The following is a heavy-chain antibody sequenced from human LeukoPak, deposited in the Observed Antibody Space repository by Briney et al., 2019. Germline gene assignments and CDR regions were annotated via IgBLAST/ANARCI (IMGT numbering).Heavy chain of an antibody. CDR1: EFTFSTYS. D-gene: IGHD6-19*01. CDR3: AKDVEAVAGEFDY. CDR2: ISGSGGST. J-gene: IGHJ4*02. V-gene: IGHV3-23*01. Sequence: PGGSLRLSCAASEFTFSTYSMNWVRQAPGKGLEWVSAISGSGGSTYYADSVKGRFTISRDNSKNTLYLQMNSLRAEDTAVYYCAKDVEAVAGEFDYWGQGTLVTVSS.